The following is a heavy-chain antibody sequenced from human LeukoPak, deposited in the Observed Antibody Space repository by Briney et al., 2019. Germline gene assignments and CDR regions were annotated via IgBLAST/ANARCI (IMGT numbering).Heavy chain of an antibody. V-gene: IGHV1-18*01. Sequence: ASVKVSCKASGYTFTSYGISWVRQAPGQGLEWMGWISAYNGNTNYAQKLQGRVTMTTDTSTSTAYMELRSLRSDDTAVYYCARGVRDSSGSYQGAFDIWGQGTMVTVSS. CDR2: ISAYNGNT. CDR1: GYTFTSYG. CDR3: ARGVRDSSGSYQGAFDI. J-gene: IGHJ3*02. D-gene: IGHD3-22*01.